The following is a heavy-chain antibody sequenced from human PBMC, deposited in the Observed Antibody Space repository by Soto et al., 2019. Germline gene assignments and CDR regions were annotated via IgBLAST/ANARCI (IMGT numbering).Heavy chain of an antibody. D-gene: IGHD3-10*01. CDR1: GFTFSNSA. Sequence: GGSLRLSCSASGFTFSNSAMSWVRQAPGKGLEWVSVISGSGGSTYYADSVKGRFTISRDNSKNTLYLHMNSLRAEDAAVYYCAKDRGEYTSSPCDSWGQGTLVTVSS. J-gene: IGHJ4*02. CDR2: ISGSGGST. CDR3: AKDRGEYTSSPCDS. V-gene: IGHV3-23*01.